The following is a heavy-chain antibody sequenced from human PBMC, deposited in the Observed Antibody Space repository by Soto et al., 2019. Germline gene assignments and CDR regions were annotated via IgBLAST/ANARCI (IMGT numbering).Heavy chain of an antibody. J-gene: IGHJ5*02. CDR3: AKAADLVVVVTWFDP. Sequence: GGSLRLSCAASGFTFSSYAMSWVRQAPGKGLEWVSAISGSGGSTYYADSVKGRFIISRDNSKNTLYLQMNSLRAEDTAVYYCAKAADLVVVVTWFDPWGQGTLVTVSS. CDR2: ISGSGGST. CDR1: GFTFSSYA. D-gene: IGHD2-15*01. V-gene: IGHV3-23*01.